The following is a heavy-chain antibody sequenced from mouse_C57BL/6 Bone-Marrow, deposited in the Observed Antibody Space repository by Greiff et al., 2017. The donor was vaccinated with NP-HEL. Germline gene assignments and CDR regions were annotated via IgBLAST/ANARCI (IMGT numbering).Heavy chain of an antibody. Sequence: LVESGAELVRPGTSVKVSCKASGYAFTNYLIEWVKQRPGQGLEWIGVINPGSGGTNYNEKFKGKATLTADKSSSTAYMQLSSLTSEDSAVYFCARRGIYYYGSSSYFDVWGTGTTVTVSS. D-gene: IGHD1-1*01. CDR1: GYAFTNYL. J-gene: IGHJ1*03. V-gene: IGHV1-54*01. CDR2: INPGSGGT. CDR3: ARRGIYYYGSSSYFDV.